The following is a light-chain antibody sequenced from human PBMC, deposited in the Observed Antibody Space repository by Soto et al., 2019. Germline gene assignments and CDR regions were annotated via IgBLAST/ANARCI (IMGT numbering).Light chain of an antibody. CDR2: EAS. J-gene: IGKJ4*01. CDR1: QDINSY. Sequence: IQLTQSPSSLSASIGDRVTITCRASQDINSYLAWYQQKPGKAPNLLIYEASILQRGVPSRFSGSNSGTGFTLTISSLQAEDFATYYCQQTRSYPSTFGGGTKVEIK. CDR3: QQTRSYPST. V-gene: IGKV1-9*01.